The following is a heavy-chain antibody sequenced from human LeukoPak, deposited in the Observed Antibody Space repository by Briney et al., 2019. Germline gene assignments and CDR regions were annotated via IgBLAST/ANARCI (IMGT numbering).Heavy chain of an antibody. CDR1: GGSISSYY. CDR2: IYYSGST. J-gene: IGHJ4*02. V-gene: IGHV4-59*12. D-gene: IGHD2-2*02. CDR3: ARAPGYCSSTSCYTRRFDY. Sequence: PSETLSLTCTVSGGSISSYYWSWIRQPPGKGLEWIGYIYYSGSTNYNPSLKSRVTISVDTSKNQFSLKLSSVTAADTAVYYCARAPGYCSSTSCYTRRFDYWGQGTLVTVSS.